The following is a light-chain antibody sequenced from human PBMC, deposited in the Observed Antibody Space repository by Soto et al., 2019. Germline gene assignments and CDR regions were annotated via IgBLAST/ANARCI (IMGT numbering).Light chain of an antibody. CDR2: GNS. J-gene: IGLJ2*01. Sequence: QSVLTQPPSVSGAPGQRVTISCTGSSSNIGAGYDVHWYQQLPGTAPKLLIYGNSNRPSGVPDRFSGSKSGTSASLAITGLQAEYEADYYCQSYDNSHVVFGGGTKLTVL. V-gene: IGLV1-40*01. CDR1: SSNIGAGYD. CDR3: QSYDNSHVV.